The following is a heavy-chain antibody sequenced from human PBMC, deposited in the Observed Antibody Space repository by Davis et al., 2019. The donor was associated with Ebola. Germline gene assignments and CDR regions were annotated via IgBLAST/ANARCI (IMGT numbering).Heavy chain of an antibody. J-gene: IGHJ6*02. CDR2: INHSGST. CDR1: GFTFGDYA. D-gene: IGHD3-10*01. Sequence: ESLKISCRVSGFTFGDYAINWVRQPPGKGLEWIGEINHSGSTNYNPSLKSRVTISVDTSKNQFSLKLSSVTAADTAVYYCARRGLRYYYGSGSYPGMDVWGQGTTVTVSS. V-gene: IGHV4-34*01. CDR3: ARRGLRYYYGSGSYPGMDV.